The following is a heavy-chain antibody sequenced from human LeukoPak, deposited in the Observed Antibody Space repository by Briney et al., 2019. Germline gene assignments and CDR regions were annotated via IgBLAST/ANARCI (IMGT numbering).Heavy chain of an antibody. CDR2: IIPILGIA. D-gene: IGHD2-2*01. CDR1: GGTFSSYA. J-gene: IGHJ5*02. CDR3: ARDRCSSTSCFQKYNWFDP. Sequence: SVKVSCKASGGTFSSYAISWVRQAPGQGLEWMGRIIPILGIANYAQKFQGRVTITADKSTSTAYMELSSLRSEDTAVYYCARDRCSSTSCFQKYNWFDPWGQGTLVTVSS. V-gene: IGHV1-69*04.